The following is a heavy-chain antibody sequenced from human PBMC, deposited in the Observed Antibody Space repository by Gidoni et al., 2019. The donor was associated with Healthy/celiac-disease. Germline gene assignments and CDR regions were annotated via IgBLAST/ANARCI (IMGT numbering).Heavy chain of an antibody. V-gene: IGHV3-23*04. D-gene: IGHD6-19*01. CDR1: GFPFSSYA. CDR3: AKDRSSGSHYFDY. J-gene: IGHJ4*02. CDR2: ISGSGGST. Sequence: EVQLVESGGGLVQPGGSLRLSCAASGFPFSSYAMSWVRQAPGKGLEWVSAISGSGGSTSYADSVKGRFTISRDNSKNTLYLQMNSLRAEDTAVYYCAKDRSSGSHYFDYWGQGTLVTVSS.